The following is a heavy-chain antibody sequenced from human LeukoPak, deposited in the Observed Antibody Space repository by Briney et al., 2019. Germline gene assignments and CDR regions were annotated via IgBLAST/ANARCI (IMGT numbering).Heavy chain of an antibody. V-gene: IGHV4-39*01. J-gene: IGHJ4*02. Sequence: PSETLSLTCTVSGGSISSSSYYWGWIRQPPGKGLEWIGSIYYSGSTYYNPSLKSRVTISIDMSKNQFSLNLSSVTAADTAVYYCARTYPTVTTKRYFDYWGQGTLVTVSS. D-gene: IGHD4-17*01. CDR1: GGSISSSSYY. CDR3: ARTYPTVTTKRYFDY. CDR2: IYYSGST.